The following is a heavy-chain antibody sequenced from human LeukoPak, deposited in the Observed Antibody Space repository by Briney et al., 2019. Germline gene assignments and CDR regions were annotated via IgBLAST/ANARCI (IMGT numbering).Heavy chain of an antibody. Sequence: ASVKVSCTASGYTFTSYYMHWVRQAPGQGLEWMGIINPSGGSTSYAQKFQGRVTMTRDTSTSTVYMELSSLRSEDTAVYYCAREGGRSSGWSSEGGYFDYWGQGTLVTVSS. CDR2: INPSGGST. CDR1: GYTFTSYY. CDR3: AREGGRSSGWSSEGGYFDY. D-gene: IGHD6-19*01. V-gene: IGHV1-46*01. J-gene: IGHJ4*02.